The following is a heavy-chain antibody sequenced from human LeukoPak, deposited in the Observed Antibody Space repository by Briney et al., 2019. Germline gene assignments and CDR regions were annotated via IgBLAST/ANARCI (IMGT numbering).Heavy chain of an antibody. CDR3: ATTYYYGSGSIH. Sequence: GGSLRLSCAASGFTFSSYWMHWVRQAPGKGLVWVSRINSDGSSTSYADSVKGRFTISRDNAKNTLYLQMNSLRAEDTALYYCATTYYYGSGSIHWGQGTLVTVSS. V-gene: IGHV3-74*01. CDR1: GFTFSSYW. CDR2: INSDGSST. D-gene: IGHD3-10*01. J-gene: IGHJ4*02.